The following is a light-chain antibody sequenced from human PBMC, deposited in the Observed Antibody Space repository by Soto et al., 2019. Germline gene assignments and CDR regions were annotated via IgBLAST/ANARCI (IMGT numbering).Light chain of an antibody. CDR1: SSDVGAYNY. CDR2: AVS. J-gene: IGLJ2*01. CDR3: SSYTSSSTLL. Sequence: QSALTQPASVSGSPGQSITISCTGTSSDVGAYNYVSWYQQHPGKAPKLMIFAVSNRPSGVSNRFSGSKSGNTASLTISGLQAEDEGDYYCSSYTSSSTLLFGGRTKLTVL. V-gene: IGLV2-14*03.